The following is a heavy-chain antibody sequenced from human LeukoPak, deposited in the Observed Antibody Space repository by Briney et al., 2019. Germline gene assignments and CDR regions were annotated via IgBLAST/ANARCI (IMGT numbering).Heavy chain of an antibody. D-gene: IGHD3-22*01. CDR3: ARVRGDDSSGYFFDY. J-gene: IGHJ4*02. CDR2: IYYSGST. CDR1: GVSISSGGYY. Sequence: RSSETLFLTCTVSGVSISSGGYYWSWIRQPPGKGLEWIGYIYYSGSTYYNPSLKSRVTISVDTSKNQFPLKLSSVTAADTAVYYCARVRGDDSSGYFFDYWGQGTLVTVSS. V-gene: IGHV4-61*08.